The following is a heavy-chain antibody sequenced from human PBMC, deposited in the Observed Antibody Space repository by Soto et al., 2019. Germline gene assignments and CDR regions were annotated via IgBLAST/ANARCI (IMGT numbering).Heavy chain of an antibody. V-gene: IGHV5-51*01. J-gene: IGHJ6*02. D-gene: IGHD6-13*01. Sequence: EVQLVQSGAEVKKPGESLKISCKGSGYSFTSYWIGWVRQMPGKGLEWMGIIYPGDSDTRYSPSFQGQVTISADKSISTAYLQRSSMKASDTAMYYCARTAAAGKCYYGMDVWGQGTTVTVSS. CDR3: ARTAAAGKCYYGMDV. CDR2: IYPGDSDT. CDR1: GYSFTSYW.